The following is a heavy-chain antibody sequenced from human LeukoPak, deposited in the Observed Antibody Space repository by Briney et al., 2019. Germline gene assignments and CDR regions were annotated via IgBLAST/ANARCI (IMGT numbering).Heavy chain of an antibody. V-gene: IGHV3-48*04. D-gene: IGHD3-10*02. CDR1: GFIFSSYS. CDR2: ISSSSTTI. J-gene: IGHJ6*04. Sequence: GGSLRLSCAASGFIFSSYSMKWVRQAPGKGLEWVSYISSSSTTIYYADSVKGRFTISRDNAKNSLYLQMNSLRAEDTAVYYCAELGITMIGGVWGKGTTVTISS. CDR3: AELGITMIGGV.